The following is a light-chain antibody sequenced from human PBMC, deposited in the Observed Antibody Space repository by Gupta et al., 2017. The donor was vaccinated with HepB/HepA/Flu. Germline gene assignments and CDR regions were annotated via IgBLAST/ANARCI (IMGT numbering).Light chain of an antibody. CDR1: QDIGNY. V-gene: IGKV1-27*01. CDR2: AAS. CDR3: QNYNTAPFT. Sequence: DIQLTQSPSSLSASVGDEVTITCRASQDIGNYLVWYQQRPGEVPKLLIYAASTLQSGFASRFSGGGSGTDFTLTISSLQPEDVAIYYCQNYNTAPFTFGGGTKVEIK. J-gene: IGKJ4*01.